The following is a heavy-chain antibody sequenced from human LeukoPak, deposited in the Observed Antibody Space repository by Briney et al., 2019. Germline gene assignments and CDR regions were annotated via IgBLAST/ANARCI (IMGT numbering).Heavy chain of an antibody. Sequence: SETLSLTCTVSGASISSYYWSWIRQPAGKGLEWIGRIYTSGSTNYNPSVKSRVTISVDKSKNQFSLKLSSVSAADTAVYYCARDYFDSSGYYGRGGYYYMDVWGKGTTVTVPS. J-gene: IGHJ6*03. CDR3: ARDYFDSSGYYGRGGYYYMDV. D-gene: IGHD3-22*01. V-gene: IGHV4-4*07. CDR1: GASISSYY. CDR2: IYTSGST.